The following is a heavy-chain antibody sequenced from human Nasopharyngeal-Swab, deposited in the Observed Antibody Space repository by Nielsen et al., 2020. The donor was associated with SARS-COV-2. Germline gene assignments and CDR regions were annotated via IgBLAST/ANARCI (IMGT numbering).Heavy chain of an antibody. J-gene: IGHJ4*02. CDR3: TTDDLYV. CDR2: IKRKTDGGTT. V-gene: IGHV3-15*01. Sequence: GESLKISCAASGFTFSNALMSWVRQSPGKGLEWVGRIKRKTDGGTTDYAAPVKGRFTISRDDSKNTLYLQMNSLKTEDTAVYYCTTDDLYVWGQGTLVTVSS. D-gene: IGHD5/OR15-5a*01. CDR1: GFTFSNAL.